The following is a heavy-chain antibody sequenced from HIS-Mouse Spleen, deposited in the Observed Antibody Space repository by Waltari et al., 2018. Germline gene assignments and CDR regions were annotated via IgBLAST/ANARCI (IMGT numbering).Heavy chain of an antibody. J-gene: IGHJ2*01. CDR2: IYYSGST. D-gene: IGHD6-13*01. Sequence: QLQLQESGPGLVKPSETLSLTCTVSGGSISSSSYYWGWIRQPPGKGLAWIVSIYYSGSTYYNPSLKSRVSISGETSKNLFSLTRSSVTAADTAVYYCAREIPYSSSWYDWYFDLWGRGTLVTVSS. V-gene: IGHV4-39*07. CDR3: AREIPYSSSWYDWYFDL. CDR1: GGSISSSSYY.